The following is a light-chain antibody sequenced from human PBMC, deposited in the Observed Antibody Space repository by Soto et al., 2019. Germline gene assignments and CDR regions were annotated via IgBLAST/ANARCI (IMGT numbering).Light chain of an antibody. CDR1: QSVSSN. CDR2: GAS. CDR3: QQYNNWCPST. J-gene: IGKJ3*01. Sequence: EIVMTQSPATLSVSPGERATLSCRASQSVSSNLAWYQQKPGQAPRLLIYGASTRATGIPARFSGSGSGTEFTLTVTGLQSEDFAVYCCQQYNNWCPSTFGPGTKVVIK. V-gene: IGKV3-15*01.